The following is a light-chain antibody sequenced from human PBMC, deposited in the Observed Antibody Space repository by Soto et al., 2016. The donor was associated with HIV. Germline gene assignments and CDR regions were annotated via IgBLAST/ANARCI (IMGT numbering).Light chain of an antibody. CDR2: DDV. Sequence: SYELTQPPSVSVAPGKTARITCGGSNIGSKGVHWYQQKPGQAPVLVVYDDVDRPSGIPERFSGSNSGNTATLTISRVEAGDEADYYCQVWDVSSDHGVFGGGTKLTVL. V-gene: IGLV3-21*03. J-gene: IGLJ2*01. CDR1: NIGSKG. CDR3: QVWDVSSDHGV.